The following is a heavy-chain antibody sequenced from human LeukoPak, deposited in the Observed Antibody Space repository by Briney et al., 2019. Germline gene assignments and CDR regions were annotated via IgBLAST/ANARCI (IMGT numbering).Heavy chain of an antibody. J-gene: IGHJ4*02. V-gene: IGHV4-59*08. Sequence: SETLSLTCTVSGVSINGFYWSWIRQAPGRRLEWIGYISYSGSTYYRPSLKSRLTMSLDTSQNQFSLRLNSVTAADTAIYYCARHVISFGESYSQYSFDYWGQGSLVTVSS. D-gene: IGHD3-10*01. CDR1: GVSINGFY. CDR3: ARHVISFGESYSQYSFDY. CDR2: ISYSGST.